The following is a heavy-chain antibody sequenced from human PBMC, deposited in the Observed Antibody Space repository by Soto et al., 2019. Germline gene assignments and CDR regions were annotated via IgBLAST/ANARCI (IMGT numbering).Heavy chain of an antibody. D-gene: IGHD2-21*01. CDR2: IYHSGST. Sequence: QLQLQESGSGLVKPSQTLSLTCAVSGGSISSGGYSWSWIRQPPGKGLEWIGYIYHSGSTYYNPSLKSRVTISVDRSKNQFSLKLRSVTAADTAVYYCARVGDPYPGYYYGMDVWGQGTTVTVSS. CDR1: GGSISSGGYS. J-gene: IGHJ6*02. CDR3: ARVGDPYPGYYYGMDV. V-gene: IGHV4-30-2*01.